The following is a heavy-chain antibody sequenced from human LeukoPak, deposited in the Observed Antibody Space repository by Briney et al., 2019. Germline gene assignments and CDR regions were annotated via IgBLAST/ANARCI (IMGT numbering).Heavy chain of an antibody. CDR1: GSSISSYY. CDR3: ARGGYSYPYYFDY. D-gene: IGHD5-18*01. V-gene: IGHV4-59*01. CDR2: IYYSGST. J-gene: IGHJ4*02. Sequence: SETLSLTCTVSGSSISSYYWSWIRQPPGKGLEWIGYIYYSGSTNYNPSLKSRVTISVDTSKNQFSLKLSSVTAVDTAVYYCARGGYSYPYYFDYWGQGTLVTVSS.